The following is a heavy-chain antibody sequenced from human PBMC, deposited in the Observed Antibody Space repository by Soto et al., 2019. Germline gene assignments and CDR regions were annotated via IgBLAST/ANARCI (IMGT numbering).Heavy chain of an antibody. CDR1: GGSISGYY. CDR3: GRSRGTAAEETTFDF. V-gene: IGHV4-59*01. D-gene: IGHD1-1*01. CDR2: VYYTGST. J-gene: IGHJ4*02. Sequence: SETLSLTCTVSGGSISGYYWSWVRQPPGKGLEWIGYVYYTGSTNYNPSLESRVAMSADTSKNQFSLKVTSVTAADTAVYYCGRSRGTAAEETTFDFGGGGPLATV.